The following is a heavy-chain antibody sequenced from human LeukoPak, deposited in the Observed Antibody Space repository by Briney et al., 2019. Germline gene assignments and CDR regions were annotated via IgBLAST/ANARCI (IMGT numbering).Heavy chain of an antibody. V-gene: IGHV5-51*01. CDR2: IYPGDSDT. CDR3: ARQGTSSGSYFDY. D-gene: IGHD3-10*01. Sequence: GESLKISCKGSGYSFTSYWIGWVRQMPGKGLEWMGIIYPGDSDTRYSPSFQGRVTISADKSISTAYLQWSSLKASDTAMYYCARQGTSSGSYFDYWGQGTLVTVSS. CDR1: GYSFTSYW. J-gene: IGHJ4*02.